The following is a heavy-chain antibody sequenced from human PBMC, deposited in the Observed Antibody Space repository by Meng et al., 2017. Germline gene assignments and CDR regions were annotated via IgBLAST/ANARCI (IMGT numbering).Heavy chain of an antibody. CDR3: ARRYDGSGYLAH. J-gene: IGHJ4*02. V-gene: IGHV4-4*02. D-gene: IGHD3-22*01. CDR1: GDSIRSSNW. Sequence: QVQLQESGPGLVKPSGTLSLTCAVSGDSIRSSNWWSWVRQPPGKGLEWIGEIYHTGTTVYNPSLKSRATISIDTSKNHFSLKLSSVTAADTAVYYCARRYDGSGYLAHWGLGTLVTVSS. CDR2: IYHTGTT.